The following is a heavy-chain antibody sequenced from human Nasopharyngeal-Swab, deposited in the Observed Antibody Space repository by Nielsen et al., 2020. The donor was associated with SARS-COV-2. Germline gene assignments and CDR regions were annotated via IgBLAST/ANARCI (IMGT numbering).Heavy chain of an antibody. CDR2: IDWDDDK. V-gene: IGHV2-70*01. CDR3: ARILVGRYYGSGSYYYFDY. D-gene: IGHD3-10*01. J-gene: IGHJ4*02. Sequence: WIRQPPGKALEWLALIDWDDDKYYSTSLKTRLTIFKDTSKNQVVLTMTNMDPVDTATYYCARILVGRYYGSGSYYYFDYWGQGTLVTVSS.